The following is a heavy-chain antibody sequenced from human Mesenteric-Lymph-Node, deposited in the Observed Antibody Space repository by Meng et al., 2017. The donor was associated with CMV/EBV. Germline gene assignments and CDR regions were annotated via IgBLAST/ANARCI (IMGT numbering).Heavy chain of an antibody. CDR3: ARVGYCSSTSCHFWGGYYGMDV. CDR2: ISAYNGNT. Sequence: ASVKVSCKASGYTFTSYGISWVRQAPGQGLEWMGWISAYNGNTNYAQKLQGRVTMTTDTSTSTAYMELRSLRSDDTAVYYCARVGYCSSTSCHFWGGYYGMDVWGQGTTVIVSS. CDR1: GYTFTSYG. J-gene: IGHJ6*02. D-gene: IGHD2-2*01. V-gene: IGHV1-18*01.